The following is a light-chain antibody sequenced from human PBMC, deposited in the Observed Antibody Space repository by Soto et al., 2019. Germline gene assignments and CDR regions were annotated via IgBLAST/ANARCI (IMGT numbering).Light chain of an antibody. V-gene: IGKV3-20*01. CDR3: QQYNNWPQT. CDR1: QSVSNNY. CDR2: GAS. Sequence: EIVLTQSPGTLSLSPGERATLSCRASQSVSNNYLAWYQQKPDQAPRLLIYGASSRATGIPDRFSGSGSGTDFTLTISGLQSEDFAVYYCQQYNNWPQTFGQGTKVDI. J-gene: IGKJ1*01.